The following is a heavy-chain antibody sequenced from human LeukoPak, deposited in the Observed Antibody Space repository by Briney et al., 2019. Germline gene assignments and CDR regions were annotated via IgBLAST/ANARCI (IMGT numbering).Heavy chain of an antibody. CDR2: IYTSGST. CDR1: GESFINYY. J-gene: IGHJ4*02. V-gene: IGHV4-4*07. Sequence: SETLSLTCAVCGESFINYYWSRIRQPAGKGLEWIGRIYTSGSTNYNPSLKSRVTISVDTSKNQFSLKLSSVTAADTAVYYCARGTGRMYYYDSSGYYYVYWGQGTLVTVSS. D-gene: IGHD3-22*01. CDR3: ARGTGRMYYYDSSGYYYVY.